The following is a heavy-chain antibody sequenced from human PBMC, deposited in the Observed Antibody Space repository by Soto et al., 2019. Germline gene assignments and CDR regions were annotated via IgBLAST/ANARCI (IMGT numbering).Heavy chain of an antibody. CDR2: IDPSDSYT. CDR1: GYSFTSYW. CDR3: SRHHRIPLGMDV. D-gene: IGHD2-21*01. J-gene: IGHJ6*02. V-gene: IGHV5-10-1*01. Sequence: PGESLKISCKGSGYSFTSYWISWVRQMPGKGLEWMGRIDPSDSYTNYSPSFQGHVTISADKSISTAYLQWSSLKASDTAMYYCSRHHRIPLGMDVWGQGTTVTVSS.